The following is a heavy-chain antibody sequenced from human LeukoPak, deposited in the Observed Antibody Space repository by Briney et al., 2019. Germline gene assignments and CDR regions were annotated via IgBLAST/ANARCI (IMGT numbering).Heavy chain of an antibody. J-gene: IGHJ5*02. Sequence: SETLSLTCTVSGGSISSYYWSWIRQPPGKGLEWIGYIYYSGSTNYNPSLKSRVTISVDTSKIQFSLKLSSVTAADTAVYYCARIKKGYDSSGYYHPANWFDPWGQGTLVTVSS. CDR1: GGSISSYY. D-gene: IGHD3-22*01. CDR2: IYYSGST. V-gene: IGHV4-59*01. CDR3: ARIKKGYDSSGYYHPANWFDP.